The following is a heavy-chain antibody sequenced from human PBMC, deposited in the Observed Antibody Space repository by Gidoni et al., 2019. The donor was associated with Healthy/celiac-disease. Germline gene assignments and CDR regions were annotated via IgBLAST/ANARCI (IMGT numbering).Heavy chain of an antibody. Sequence: EVQLLESGGGLVQPGGSLRLSCAASGFTFSRYAMSWVRQAPGKGLEWVSAISGSGGSTYYADSVKGRFTISRDNSKNTLYLQMNSLRAEDTAVYYCAKVGYDFWSGYHIPGGKPNWYFDLWGRGTLVTVSS. V-gene: IGHV3-23*01. D-gene: IGHD3-3*01. J-gene: IGHJ2*01. CDR3: AKVGYDFWSGYHIPGGKPNWYFDL. CDR2: ISGSGGST. CDR1: GFTFSRYA.